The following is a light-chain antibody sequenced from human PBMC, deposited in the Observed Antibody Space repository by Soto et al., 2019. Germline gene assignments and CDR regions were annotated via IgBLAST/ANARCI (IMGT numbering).Light chain of an antibody. CDR2: GAS. J-gene: IGKJ2*01. Sequence: DIQMTQSPSTLSASVGDRVTITCRASQTITKSLAWYQHKPGKAPKFLIHGASTLGTGVPSRFSGSGSGTEFTLTISSLQPDDVATYYCQQYHSFPTFGQGTKLEIK. CDR1: QTITKS. CDR3: QQYHSFPT. V-gene: IGKV1-5*03.